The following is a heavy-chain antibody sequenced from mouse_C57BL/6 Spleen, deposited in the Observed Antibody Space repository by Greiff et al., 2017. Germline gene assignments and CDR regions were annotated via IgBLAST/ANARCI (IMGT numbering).Heavy chain of an antibody. V-gene: IGHV2-2*01. J-gene: IGHJ4*01. D-gene: IGHD2-10*01. CDR1: GFSLTSFG. CDR3: ASHSYYGNYYAMDD. Sequence: VQLVESGPGLVQPSQSLSITCTVSGFSLTSFGVHWVRQSPGKGLEWLGVIWSGGSTDYNAAFISRLSISKDNSKSQVFFKMNSLQADDTAIYYCASHSYYGNYYAMDDWGQGTSVTVSS. CDR2: IWSGGST.